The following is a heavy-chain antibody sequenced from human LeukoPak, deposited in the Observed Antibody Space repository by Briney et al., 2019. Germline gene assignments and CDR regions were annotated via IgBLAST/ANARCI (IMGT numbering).Heavy chain of an antibody. CDR2: ITGTGSQFDDV. CDR3: ARETGFADAFDF. Sequence: GGSLRLSCAASGFKFSVYSMNWVRQAPGSGLEGVSRITGTGSQFDDVDYADSVRGRFTISRANAKDSLFLEMSGLRVEDTGIYFCARETGFADAFDFWGRGTLVTVSS. J-gene: IGHJ3*01. CDR1: GFKFSVYS. V-gene: IGHV3-21*03.